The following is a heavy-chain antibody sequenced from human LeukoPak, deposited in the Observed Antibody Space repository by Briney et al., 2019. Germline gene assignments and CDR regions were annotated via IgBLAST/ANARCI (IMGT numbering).Heavy chain of an antibody. Sequence: SVKVSCKASGGTFSSYAISWVRQAPGQGLEWMGGIIPIFGTANYAQKFQGRVTITADKSTSTAHMELSSLRSEDTAVYYCASTYSGYDGPRYWGQGTLVTVSS. CDR1: GGTFSSYA. D-gene: IGHD5-12*01. V-gene: IGHV1-69*06. CDR2: IIPIFGTA. J-gene: IGHJ4*02. CDR3: ASTYSGYDGPRY.